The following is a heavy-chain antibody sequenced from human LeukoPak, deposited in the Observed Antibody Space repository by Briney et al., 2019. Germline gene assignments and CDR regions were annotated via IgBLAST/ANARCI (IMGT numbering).Heavy chain of an antibody. J-gene: IGHJ4*02. V-gene: IGHV4-30-4*08. CDR3: ARGGTRITIVGVVINDFDY. CDR2: IYHSGNT. Sequence: PAETLSLTCTVSCVSISSCDYYWSWLPQPPGKGRVWIGYIYHSGNTYYNPSLKSRLTIFVDTPRNQFSLKLRSVTAADTAVYYCARGGTRITIVGVVINDFDYWGQGTLVTVSS. D-gene: IGHD3-3*01. CDR1: CVSISSCDYY.